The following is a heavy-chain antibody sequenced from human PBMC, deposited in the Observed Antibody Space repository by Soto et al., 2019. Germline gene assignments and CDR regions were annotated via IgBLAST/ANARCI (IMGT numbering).Heavy chain of an antibody. CDR2: ISGSGDST. J-gene: IGHJ6*03. CDR3: SKAYAVAGLNYYYYMDV. D-gene: IGHD6-19*01. Sequence: EVQLLESGGGLVQPGGSLRLSCAASGFTFSSYAMSWVRQAPGKGLEWVSVISGSGDSTYDAYSVKGRFTISRDNSKNTLYLQMNSLRAEDTAVYYCSKAYAVAGLNYYYYMDVWGKGTTGTISS. CDR1: GFTFSSYA. V-gene: IGHV3-23*01.